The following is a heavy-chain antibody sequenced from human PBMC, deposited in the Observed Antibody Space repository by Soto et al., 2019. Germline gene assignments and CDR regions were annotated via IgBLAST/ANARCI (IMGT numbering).Heavy chain of an antibody. Sequence: QGQLVQSGAEVKKPGASVKVSCKTSGFTFTGYYLHWVRQAHGQGLEWMGWINPNSGDTKYAQTFQGRVTLTRDRFITTASMELSRLRSDDTAMYFCTSEARGYSDGPLGYWGQGTLVTGSS. V-gene: IGHV1-2*02. CDR1: GFTFTGYY. D-gene: IGHD5-18*01. CDR3: TSEARGYSDGPLGY. J-gene: IGHJ4*02. CDR2: INPNSGDT.